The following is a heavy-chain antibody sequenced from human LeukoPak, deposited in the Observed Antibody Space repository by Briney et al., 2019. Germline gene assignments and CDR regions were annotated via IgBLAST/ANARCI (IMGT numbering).Heavy chain of an antibody. D-gene: IGHD6-25*01. CDR2: ISSSAGSK. Sequence: GGSLRLSCAASGFGFSSYEMHWVRQAPGKGLEWLSSISSSAGSKYYADSVKGRFTISRDNAKNSLHLQMNSLRAEDTAVYYCARDLAIVAAWGQGTLVTVSS. CDR3: ARDLAIVAA. J-gene: IGHJ5*02. CDR1: GFGFSSYE. V-gene: IGHV3-48*03.